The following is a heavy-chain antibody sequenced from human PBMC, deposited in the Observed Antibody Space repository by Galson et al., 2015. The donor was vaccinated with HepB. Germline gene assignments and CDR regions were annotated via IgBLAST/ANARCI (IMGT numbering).Heavy chain of an antibody. D-gene: IGHD3-3*01. CDR1: GYTFTSYG. Sequence: SVKVSCKASGYTFTSYGISWVRQAPGQGLEWMGWISAYNGNTSYAQKLQGRVTMTTDTSTSTAYMELRSLRSDDTAVYYCAREGKYYDFWSGYPRGWFDPWGQGTLVTVSS. CDR3: AREGKYYDFWSGYPRGWFDP. J-gene: IGHJ5*02. CDR2: ISAYNGNT. V-gene: IGHV1-18*01.